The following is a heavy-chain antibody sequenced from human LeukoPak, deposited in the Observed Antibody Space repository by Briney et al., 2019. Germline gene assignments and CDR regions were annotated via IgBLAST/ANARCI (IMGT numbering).Heavy chain of an antibody. Sequence: SETLSLTCTVSGGSISSYYWSWIRQPPGKGLGWIGYIYYSGSTNYNPSLKSRVTISVDTSKNQFSLKLSSVTAADTAVYYCARESPADYDILTGYDYWGQGTLVTVSS. CDR1: GGSISSYY. CDR2: IYYSGST. D-gene: IGHD3-9*01. CDR3: ARESPADYDILTGYDY. J-gene: IGHJ4*02. V-gene: IGHV4-59*01.